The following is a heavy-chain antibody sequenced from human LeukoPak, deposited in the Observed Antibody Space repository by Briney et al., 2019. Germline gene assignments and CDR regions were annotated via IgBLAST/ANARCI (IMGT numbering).Heavy chain of an antibody. CDR1: GGSFSGYY. Sequence: SETLSLTCAVYGGSFSGYYWNWIRQPPGRGLEWIGGISQSGSTNYNPSLKSRITMSVDTSKNQFSLQLRSMTAADTAVYFCARATDDEFYLYYGMDVWGQGTTVTVSS. CDR3: ARATDDEFYLYYGMDV. CDR2: ISQSGST. J-gene: IGHJ6*02. D-gene: IGHD3-16*01. V-gene: IGHV4-34*01.